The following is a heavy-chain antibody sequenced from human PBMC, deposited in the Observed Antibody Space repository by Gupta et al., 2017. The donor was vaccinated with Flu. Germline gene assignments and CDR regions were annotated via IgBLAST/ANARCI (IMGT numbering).Heavy chain of an antibody. D-gene: IGHD2-15*01. CDR3: ARDQVVVAARTGAYYYGMDV. Sequence: EVQLVESGGGLVKPGGSLRLSCAASGFTFSSYSMNCVRQAPGKGREWVSSISSSSSYIYYADSVKGRFTISRDNAKNSLYLQMNRLRAEDTAVYYCARDQVVVAARTGAYYYGMDVWGQGTTVTVSS. J-gene: IGHJ6*02. V-gene: IGHV3-21*01. CDR2: ISSSSSYI. CDR1: GFTFSSYS.